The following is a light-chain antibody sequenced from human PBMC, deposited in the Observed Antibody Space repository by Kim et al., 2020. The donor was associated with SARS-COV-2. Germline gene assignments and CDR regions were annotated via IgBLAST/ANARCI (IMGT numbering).Light chain of an antibody. CDR1: QGINTA. CDR2: HAS. CDR3: QQFHSYPLT. Sequence: AIQLTQSPSSLSASAGDRVTITCRASQGINTALAWYQQKPGKPPKLLIYHASTLKSGVPSRLSGSGSGTDFSLTISSLQPEDFATYYCQQFHSYPLTFGGGTKVDIK. V-gene: IGKV1-13*02. J-gene: IGKJ4*01.